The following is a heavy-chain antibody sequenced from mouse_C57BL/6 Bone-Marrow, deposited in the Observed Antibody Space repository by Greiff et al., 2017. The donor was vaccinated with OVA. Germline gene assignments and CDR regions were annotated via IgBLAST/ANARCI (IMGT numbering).Heavy chain of an antibody. V-gene: IGHV1-76*01. Sequence: QVQLQQSGAELVRPGASVKLSCKASGYTFTDYYINWVKQRPGQGLEWIARIYPGSGNTYYNEKFKGKATLTADKSSSTAYMQLSSLTSEDSAVYFCARADLLWLRRDWYFDVWGTGTTVTVSS. CDR2: IYPGSGNT. CDR3: ARADLLWLRRDWYFDV. D-gene: IGHD2-2*01. J-gene: IGHJ1*03. CDR1: GYTFTDYY.